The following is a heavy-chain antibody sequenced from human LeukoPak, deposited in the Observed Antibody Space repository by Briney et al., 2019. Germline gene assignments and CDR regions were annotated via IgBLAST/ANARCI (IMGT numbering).Heavy chain of an antibody. D-gene: IGHD4-11*01. CDR2: IYYSGST. CDR1: GGSISSGGYY. CDR3: PRYSNHVRDGFDP. V-gene: IGHV4-31*03. J-gene: IGHJ5*02. Sequence: SETLSLTCTVSGGSISSGGYYWCWIRQHPGKGLEWIGYIYYSGSTYYNPSLKSRVTISVDTSKNQFSLKLSSVTAADTAVYYYPRYSNHVRDGFDPWSQGTLVTVSS.